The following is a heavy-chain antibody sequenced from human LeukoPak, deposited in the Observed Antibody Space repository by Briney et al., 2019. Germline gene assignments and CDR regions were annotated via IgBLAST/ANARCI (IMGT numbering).Heavy chain of an antibody. CDR1: GFSLSTSGMS. V-gene: IGHV2-70*11. J-gene: IGHJ6*03. D-gene: IGHD3-10*01. Sequence: SGPALVKPTQTLTLTCTFSGFSLSTSGMSVTWIRQPPGKALEWLARIDWDDDKYYSASLRSSLTVSKDTSKNQVVLTMTDMDPVDTATYYCARMPEVNGSGRYHMDVWGKGTTVTVSS. CDR2: IDWDDDK. CDR3: ARMPEVNGSGRYHMDV.